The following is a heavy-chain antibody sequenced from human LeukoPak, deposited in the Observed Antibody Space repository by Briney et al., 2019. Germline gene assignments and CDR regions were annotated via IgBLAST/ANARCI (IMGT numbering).Heavy chain of an antibody. Sequence: PGGSLRLSCAASGFTFSSYWMHWVRQAPGKGLVWVSRINSDGSSTSYADSVKGRFTISRDNAKNTLYLQMNSLRAEDTAVYYCARDGIDYGDYDGPGSYWYFDLWGRGTLVTVSS. V-gene: IGHV3-74*01. CDR3: ARDGIDYGDYDGPGSYWYFDL. CDR1: GFTFSSYW. CDR2: INSDGSST. D-gene: IGHD4-17*01. J-gene: IGHJ2*01.